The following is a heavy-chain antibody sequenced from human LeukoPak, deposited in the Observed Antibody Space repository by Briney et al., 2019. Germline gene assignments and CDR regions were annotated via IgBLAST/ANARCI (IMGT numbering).Heavy chain of an antibody. CDR2: IKQDGRDK. V-gene: IGHV3-7*04. CDR3: ARDRGGRTGLDD. D-gene: IGHD2-15*01. Sequence: PGGSLRLSCAASGFTFLNYWMTWVRQAPGKGLEWVANIKQDGRDKYYVGSVEGRFTISRDNAKNSLYLQMNSLRAEDTAVYYCARDRGGRTGLDDWGQGTLVTVSS. CDR1: GFTFLNYW. J-gene: IGHJ4*02.